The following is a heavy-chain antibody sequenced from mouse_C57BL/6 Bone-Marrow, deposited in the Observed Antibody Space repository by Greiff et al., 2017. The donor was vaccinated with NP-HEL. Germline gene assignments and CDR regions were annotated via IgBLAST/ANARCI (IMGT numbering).Heavy chain of an antibody. J-gene: IGHJ3*01. V-gene: IGHV5-4*01. CDR2: ISDGGSYT. D-gene: IGHD2-5*01. CDR1: GFTFSRYA. CDR3: ARDGDSNFSWFAY. Sequence: EVMLVESGGGLVKPGGSLKLSCAASGFTFSRYAMSWVRQTPEKRLEWVATISDGGSYTYYPDNVKGRFTISRDNAKNNLYLQMSHLKSEDTAMYYCARDGDSNFSWFAYWGQGTLVTVSA.